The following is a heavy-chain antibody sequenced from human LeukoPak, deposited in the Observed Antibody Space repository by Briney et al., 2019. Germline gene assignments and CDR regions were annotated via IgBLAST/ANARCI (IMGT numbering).Heavy chain of an antibody. CDR1: GFSFTTSW. J-gene: IGHJ4*02. CDR2: IEQDGSEK. D-gene: IGHD3-10*01. V-gene: IGHV3-7*01. Sequence: GGSLRLSCAASGFSFTTSWMSWVRQAPGKGLEWVASIEQDGSEKYYVDSVKGRFTISRDNAKNSLFLQMNSLRAEDTAVYYCARDLFRGNMVRGVIIRPFDYWGQGTLVTVSS. CDR3: ARDLFRGNMVRGVIIRPFDY.